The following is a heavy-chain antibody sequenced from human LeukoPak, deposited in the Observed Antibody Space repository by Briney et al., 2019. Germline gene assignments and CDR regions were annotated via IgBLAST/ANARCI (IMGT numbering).Heavy chain of an antibody. CDR3: ARDRGYDILTGYYDY. CDR2: ISSSSSYT. CDR1: GFTFSDYY. V-gene: IGHV3-11*06. J-gene: IGHJ4*02. Sequence: GGSLRLSCAASGFTFSDYYMSWIRQAPGKGLEWVSYISSSSSYTNYADSVEGRFTIPRDNAKNSLYLQMNSLRAEDTAVYYCARDRGYDILTGYYDYWGQGTLVTVSS. D-gene: IGHD3-9*01.